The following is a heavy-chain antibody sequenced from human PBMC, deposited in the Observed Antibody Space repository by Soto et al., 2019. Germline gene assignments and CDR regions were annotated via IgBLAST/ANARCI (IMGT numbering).Heavy chain of an antibody. CDR2: ITSDGGGT. CDR1: GFTFSEYS. CDR3: ARLPKGSAVTS. Sequence: EVQLVESGGGLVHPGGSLRLSCAASGFTFSEYSMNWVRQAPGKGLEWVSYITSDGGGTYYADSVKGRFSVSRDNDKKSLFLQMNSLRDEDMAVYYCARLPKGSAVTSWGQGTLVTVSS. J-gene: IGHJ4*02. V-gene: IGHV3-48*02. D-gene: IGHD4-17*01.